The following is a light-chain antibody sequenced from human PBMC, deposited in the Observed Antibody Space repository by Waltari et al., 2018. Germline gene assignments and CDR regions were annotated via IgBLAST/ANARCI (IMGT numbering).Light chain of an antibody. CDR2: LNIDGSH. J-gene: IGLJ3*02. V-gene: IGLV4-69*02. CDR1: SGPSTYA. Sequence: QLVLTHSPSASASLGASVTLTCPLSSGPSTYAIPCHQQQPEKGPRYLMKLNIDGSHIKGDGIPDRFSGSSSGTERYLTISNLQSEDEADYYCQTWGTGIQVFGGGTKLTVL. CDR3: QTWGTGIQV.